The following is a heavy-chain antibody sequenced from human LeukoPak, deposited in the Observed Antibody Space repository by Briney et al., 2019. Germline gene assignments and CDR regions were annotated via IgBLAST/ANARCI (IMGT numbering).Heavy chain of an antibody. CDR3: ASAPGGWYFDY. D-gene: IGHD6-19*01. CDR1: GFTLSSYS. J-gene: IGHJ4*02. V-gene: IGHV3-21*01. Sequence: VGSLRLSCAASGFTLSSYSMNWVRQAPGKGLEWVSSISSSSSYIYYAESVEGRFTISRDNAKNSLYLQMNSLRAEDTAVYYCASAPGGWYFDYWGQGTLVTVSS. CDR2: ISSSSSYI.